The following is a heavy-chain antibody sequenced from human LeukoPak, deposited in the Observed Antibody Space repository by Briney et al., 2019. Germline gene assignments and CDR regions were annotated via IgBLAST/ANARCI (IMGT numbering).Heavy chain of an antibody. CDR3: AANARGHYYFSMDV. CDR2: IIPNSGGT. J-gene: IGHJ6*03. D-gene: IGHD3-10*01. CDR1: GYSITDYS. Sequence: GASVKVSCKASGYSITDYSMHWVRQAPGQGLEWMGWIIPNSGGTNFAQKFQGRVTMTSDTSISTAYMELTRLTSDDTAVYYCAANARGHYYFSMDVWGKGTTVTVSS. V-gene: IGHV1-2*02.